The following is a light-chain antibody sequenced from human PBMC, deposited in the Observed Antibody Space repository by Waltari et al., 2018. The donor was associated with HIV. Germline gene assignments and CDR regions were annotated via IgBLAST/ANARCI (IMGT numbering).Light chain of an antibody. Sequence: QSALTQPASVSGSPAQSITISCTGPSINGDAHKYVSWHQHHPGKAPKVIIYEDSHRPSGFSNRFSGSKSGNTASLTISGLQPEDEADYFCASYISSSSPEFGGGTKVTVL. J-gene: IGLJ3*02. V-gene: IGLV2-14*01. CDR1: SINGDAHKY. CDR2: EDS. CDR3: ASYISSSSPE.